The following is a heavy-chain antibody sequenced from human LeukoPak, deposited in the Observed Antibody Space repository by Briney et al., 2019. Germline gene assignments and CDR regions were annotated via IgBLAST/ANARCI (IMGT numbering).Heavy chain of an antibody. V-gene: IGHV3-7*03. Sequence: GGSLRLSCAASGFTFSDYWMSWVRQAPGKGLEWVANIKKDGGERYYVDSVKGRFTISRDNAKNSLYLQMNSLRGEDTAVYFCARGGGLDVWGQGATVTVSS. CDR1: GFTFSDYW. J-gene: IGHJ6*02. CDR2: IKKDGGER. CDR3: ARGGGLDV. D-gene: IGHD3-16*01.